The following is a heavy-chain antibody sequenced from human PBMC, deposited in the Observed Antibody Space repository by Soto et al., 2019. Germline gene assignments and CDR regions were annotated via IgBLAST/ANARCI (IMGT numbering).Heavy chain of an antibody. CDR1: GFTFNDFE. V-gene: IGHV3-48*03. CDR2: IDGSGTTK. J-gene: IGHJ4*02. Sequence: EVQLLESGGGLVQPGGSLRLSCGVSGFTFNDFEMNWVRQAPGKGLEWLAYIDGSGTTKKYADSVRGRFTISRDNPNNSLLLQRIRMTAAGTAMYYWARGVGRFNCSGQGTMVSASS. CDR3: ARGVGRFNC.